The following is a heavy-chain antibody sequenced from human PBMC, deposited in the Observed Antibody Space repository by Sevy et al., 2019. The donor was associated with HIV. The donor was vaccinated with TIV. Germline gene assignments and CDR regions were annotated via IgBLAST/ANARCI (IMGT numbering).Heavy chain of an antibody. J-gene: IGHJ4*02. CDR1: GFTFSNAW. V-gene: IGHV3-15*01. D-gene: IGHD6-13*01. CDR2: IKGKIYDGTI. CDR3: TTASWSQEDYYNY. Sequence: GGSLRLSCAASGFTFSNAWMSWVRQAPGKGLEWVGRIKGKIYDGTIDYAAPVKGRFSISRDDSKYTLYLQMNSLKTADTAVYYCTTASWSQEDYYNYWGQGTLVTVSS.